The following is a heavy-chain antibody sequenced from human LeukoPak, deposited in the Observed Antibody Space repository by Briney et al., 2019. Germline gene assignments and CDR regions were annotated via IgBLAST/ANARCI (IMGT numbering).Heavy chain of an antibody. J-gene: IGHJ4*02. V-gene: IGHV4-34*01. CDR1: GGSFSGYY. CDR3: ARGISGSYVY. D-gene: IGHD1-26*01. CDR2: INHSGST. Sequence: PSETLSLTCSVYGGSFSGYYWSWIRQPPGKGLEWIGEINHSGSTNYNPSLKSRVTISVDTSKNQFSLKLSSVTAADTAVYYCARGISGSYVYWGQGTLVTVSS.